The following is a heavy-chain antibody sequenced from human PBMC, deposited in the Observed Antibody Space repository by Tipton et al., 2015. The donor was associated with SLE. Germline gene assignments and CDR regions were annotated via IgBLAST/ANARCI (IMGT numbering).Heavy chain of an antibody. J-gene: IGHJ6*02. CDR1: GFTISSNY. V-gene: IGHV3-53*05. D-gene: IGHD2-2*01. CDR3: ARADQTVFYYGMDV. CDR2: LFNVGST. Sequence: SLRLSCAASGFTISSNYMTWVRRAPGKGLEWVSLLFNVGSTYYANSVKGRFTISRDTSTNTLYLQMKKLRPDDTAVYYCARADQTVFYYGMDVWGQGTTVTFSS.